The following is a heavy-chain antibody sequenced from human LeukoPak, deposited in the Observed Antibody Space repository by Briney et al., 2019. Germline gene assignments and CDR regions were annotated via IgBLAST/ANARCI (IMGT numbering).Heavy chain of an antibody. CDR3: AREPPVRGGFNWFDP. D-gene: IGHD3-10*01. V-gene: IGHV1-69*04. CDR1: VGTFSSHT. J-gene: IGHJ5*02. CDR2: IIPILGIR. Sequence: SVKVSCKASVGTFSSHTISWVRQAPGQGLEWMGNIIPILGIRNYAQKFQGRVTITADKSTSTAYMDLSSLRSQDTAVYYCAREPPVRGGFNWFDPWGQGTLVTVSS.